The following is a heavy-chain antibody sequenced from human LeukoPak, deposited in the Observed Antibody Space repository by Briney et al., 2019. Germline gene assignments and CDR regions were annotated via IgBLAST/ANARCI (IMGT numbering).Heavy chain of an antibody. D-gene: IGHD6-19*01. CDR3: ARSRLQWLVRGWFDP. J-gene: IGHJ5*02. CDR2: IYTSGST. V-gene: IGHV4-4*07. CDR1: GGSISSYY. Sequence: PSETLSLTCTVSGGSISSYYWSWIRQPAGKGLEWIGRIYTSGSTNYNPSLKSRVTMSVDTSKNQFSLKLSSVTAADTAVYYCARSRLQWLVRGWFDPWGQGTLVTVSS.